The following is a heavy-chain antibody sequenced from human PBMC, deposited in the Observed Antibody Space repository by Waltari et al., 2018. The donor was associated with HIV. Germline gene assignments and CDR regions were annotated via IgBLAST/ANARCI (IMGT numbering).Heavy chain of an antibody. CDR3: ARASHYIEFSTFDGDYYFDV. CDR2: LNGDGSSG. Sequence: VQLVESGGGSIKTGGSLRLSCTSSGFSVSNHWMDWVRQGPGKGLVGVGRLNGDGSSGNYADAVKDRFVISRDNARNTVYLQLSRLRVEDTAMYFCARASHYIEFSTFDGDYYFDVWGRGTRVAVSS. CDR1: GFSVSNHW. J-gene: IGHJ4*02. D-gene: IGHD2-15*01. V-gene: IGHV3-74*01.